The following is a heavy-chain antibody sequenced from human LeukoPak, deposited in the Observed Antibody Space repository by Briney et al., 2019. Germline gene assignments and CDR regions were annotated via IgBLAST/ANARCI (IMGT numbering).Heavy chain of an antibody. D-gene: IGHD6-6*01. CDR2: INWNGGST. V-gene: IGHV3-20*04. CDR3: ARNLGSAIAARPIDY. CDR1: GFTFDDYG. J-gene: IGHJ4*02. Sequence: PGGSLRLSCAASGFTFDDYGMSWVRQAPGKGLEWVSGINWNGGSTGYADSVKGRFTISRDNAKNSLYLQMNSLRAEDTALYYCARNLGSAIAARPIDYWGQGTLVTVSS.